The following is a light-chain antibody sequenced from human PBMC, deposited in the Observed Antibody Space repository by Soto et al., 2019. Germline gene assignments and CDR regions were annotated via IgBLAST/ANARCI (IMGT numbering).Light chain of an antibody. CDR2: DAS. V-gene: IGKV1-5*01. J-gene: IGKJ1*01. CDR3: QQNNAYSSWT. CDR1: QSGSNL. Sequence: DIQMTQSPSALSASVGDRVTITCRASQSGSNLLAWYQQMPGKAPKLLIYDASTLMSGAPSRFSGSGFGTEFTLSLSRLQPDDFATYYCQQNNAYSSWTFGQGTKVDSK.